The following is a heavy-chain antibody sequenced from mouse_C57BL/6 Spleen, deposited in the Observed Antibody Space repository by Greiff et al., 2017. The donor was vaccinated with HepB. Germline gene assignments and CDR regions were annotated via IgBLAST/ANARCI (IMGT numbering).Heavy chain of an antibody. CDR3: AKEKFVTTGVASPGGFDV. V-gene: IGHV1-78*01. CDR2: IYIRDGST. CDR1: GYTFTDHT. J-gene: IGHJ1*03. Sequence: QVQLQQSDAELVKPGASVRISCKVSGYTFTDHTIHWMKQRPEQGLEWIGYIYIRDGSTKYNEKFKGKATLTAEKASSTAYMQLNSLTSEDSAVYFCAKEKFVTTGVASPGGFDVWGTGTTVTVSS. D-gene: IGHD1-1*01.